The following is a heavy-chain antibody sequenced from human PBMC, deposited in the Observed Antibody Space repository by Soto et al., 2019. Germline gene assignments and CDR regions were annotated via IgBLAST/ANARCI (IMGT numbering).Heavy chain of an antibody. D-gene: IGHD5-12*01. CDR3: ARGRSPGQLLYGYRGYDLFYS. CDR1: GFTFSSYA. J-gene: IGHJ4*02. V-gene: IGHV3-30-3*01. CDR2: ISYDGSNK. Sequence: PGGSLRLSCAASGFTFSSYAMHWVRQAPGKGLEWVAVISYDGSNKYYADSVKGRFTISRDNSKNTLNLQMNSLRAEDTAVYNWARGRSPGQLLYGYRGYDLFYSWGQGTLVTVSS.